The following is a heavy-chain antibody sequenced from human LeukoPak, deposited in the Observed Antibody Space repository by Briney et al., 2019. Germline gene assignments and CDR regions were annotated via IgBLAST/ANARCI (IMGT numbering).Heavy chain of an antibody. D-gene: IGHD2-2*01. Sequence: ASVKVSCKASGYTFTGYYMHWVRQAPGQGLEWMGWISGNDDNPNYGQKFQGRFTVTTDSSTNTAYMELRNLRLDDTAVYYCARDGTSTDDYWGQGTLVTVSS. V-gene: IGHV1-18*04. J-gene: IGHJ4*02. CDR3: ARDGTSTDDY. CDR1: GYTFTGYY. CDR2: ISGNDDNP.